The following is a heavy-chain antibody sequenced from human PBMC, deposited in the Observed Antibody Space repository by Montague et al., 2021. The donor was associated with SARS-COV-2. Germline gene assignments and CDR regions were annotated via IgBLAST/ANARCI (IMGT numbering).Heavy chain of an antibody. J-gene: IGHJ3*02. Sequence: SLRLSCAASGFTFRSSWMVWVRQSPGKGLEWVANIKGDGTKQNILDSVRGRFTISRDNAENSLFLQMNSLRAEDTAVYYCARDVSPDNGDIYYDAFDIWGQGIMVTVSS. V-gene: IGHV3-7*01. CDR3: ARDVSPDNGDIYYDAFDI. CDR2: IKGDGTKQ. D-gene: IGHD2-8*01. CDR1: GFTFRSSW.